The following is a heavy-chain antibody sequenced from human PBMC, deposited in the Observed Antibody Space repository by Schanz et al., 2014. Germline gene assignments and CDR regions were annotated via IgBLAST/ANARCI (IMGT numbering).Heavy chain of an antibody. CDR3: ARGGSGSHYRLDY. J-gene: IGHJ4*02. CDR1: GFTFSSYW. D-gene: IGHD1-26*01. CDR2: IKSDGSST. Sequence: EVQLVESGGGLVQPGGSLRLSCAASGFTFSSYWMHWVRQVPGKGLVWVSRIKSDGSSTSYADSVKGRFTISRDNAENALYLQMNSLRAEDTGLYFCARGGSGSHYRLDYWGQGTLVTVSS. V-gene: IGHV3-74*01.